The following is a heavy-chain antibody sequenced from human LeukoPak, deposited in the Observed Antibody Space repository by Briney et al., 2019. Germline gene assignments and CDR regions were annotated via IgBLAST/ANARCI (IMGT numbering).Heavy chain of an antibody. D-gene: IGHD1-26*01. CDR1: GFTFSDYW. J-gene: IGHJ3*02. CDR3: AKDIGLKGAFDI. V-gene: IGHV3-23*01. CDR2: ISGSGGST. Sequence: HAGGSLRLSCAASGFTFSDYWMSWVRQAPGKGLEWVSAISGSGGSTYYADSVKGRFTISRDNSKNTLYLQMNSLRAEDTAVYYCAKDIGLKGAFDIWGQGTMVTVSS.